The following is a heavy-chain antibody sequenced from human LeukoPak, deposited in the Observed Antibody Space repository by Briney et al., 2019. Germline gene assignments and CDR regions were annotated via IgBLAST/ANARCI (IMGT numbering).Heavy chain of an antibody. CDR1: GYSFTSYW. CDR2: IYPGDSEI. V-gene: IGHV5-51*01. Sequence: GESLKISCKGSGYSFTSYWIAWVRQMPGKGLEWRGIIYPGDSEIRYSPSFQGQVTISADKSISTAYVQWSSLKASDTAMYYCARGTDGHNQPNWFDPWGQGTLVTVSS. J-gene: IGHJ5*02. D-gene: IGHD5-24*01. CDR3: ARGTDGHNQPNWFDP.